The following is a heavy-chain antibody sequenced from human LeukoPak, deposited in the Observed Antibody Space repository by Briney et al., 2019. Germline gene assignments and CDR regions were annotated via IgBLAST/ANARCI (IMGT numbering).Heavy chain of an antibody. CDR3: ARDPDEFPDDY. V-gene: IGHV1-69*05. CDR2: IIPIFGTA. D-gene: IGHD1-14*01. Sequence: GRIIPIFGTANYAQKFQRRVTITTDESTSTAYMELSSLRSEDTAVYYCARDPDEFPDDYWGQGTLVTVSS. J-gene: IGHJ4*02.